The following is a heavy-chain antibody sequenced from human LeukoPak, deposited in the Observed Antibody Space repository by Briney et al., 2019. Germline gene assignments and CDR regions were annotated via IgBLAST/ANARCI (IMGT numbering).Heavy chain of an antibody. Sequence: PGGSLRLSCAASGFTVSSNYMSWVRQAPGKGLEWVSVIYSGGSTYYADSVKGRFTISRDNSKNTLYLQMNSLRAEDTAVYYCARTYYDILTGYYEKAFDIWAKGQWSPSLQ. CDR3: ARTYYDILTGYYEKAFDI. CDR1: GFTVSSNY. J-gene: IGHJ3*02. V-gene: IGHV3-53*01. CDR2: IYSGGST. D-gene: IGHD3-9*01.